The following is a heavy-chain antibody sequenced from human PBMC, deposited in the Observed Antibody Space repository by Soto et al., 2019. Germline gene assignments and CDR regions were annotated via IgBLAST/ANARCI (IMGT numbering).Heavy chain of an antibody. J-gene: IGHJ6*02. V-gene: IGHV6-1*01. CDR3: ARDKSGPAYSGYDYLDYYYGMDV. CDR1: GDSVSSNSAA. D-gene: IGHD5-12*01. Sequence: QTLSLTCAISGDSVSSNSAAWNWIRQSPSRGLEWLGRTYYRSKWYNDYAVSVKSRITINPDTSKNQFSLQLNSVTPEDTAVYCCARDKSGPAYSGYDYLDYYYGMDVWGQGTTVTVSS. CDR2: TYYRSKWYN.